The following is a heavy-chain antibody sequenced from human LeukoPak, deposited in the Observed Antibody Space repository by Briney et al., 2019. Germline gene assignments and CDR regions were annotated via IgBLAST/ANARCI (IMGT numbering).Heavy chain of an antibody. CDR3: ARVSDYSNYFDY. D-gene: IGHD4-11*01. J-gene: IGHJ4*02. CDR2: IWYDGSNK. Sequence: PGGSLRLSCSASGFAFSSYAMSWVRQAPGKGLEWVAVIWYDGSNKYYADSVKGRFTISRDNSKNTLYLQMNSLRAEDTAVYYCARVSDYSNYFDYWGQGTLVTVSS. V-gene: IGHV3-33*08. CDR1: GFAFSSYA.